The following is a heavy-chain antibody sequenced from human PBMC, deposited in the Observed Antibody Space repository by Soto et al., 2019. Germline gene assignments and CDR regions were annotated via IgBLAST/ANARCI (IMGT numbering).Heavy chain of an antibody. J-gene: IGHJ4*02. CDR1: GFTFTSSA. CDR3: AAGWDSSGYLMTDY. CDR2: IVVGSGNT. V-gene: IGHV1-58*01. Sequence: QLQLVQSGPEVKKPGTSVKVSCKASGFTFTSSAVQWVRQARGQRLEWIGWIVVGSGNTNYAQKFQERVTITRDMSTSTAYMELSSLRSEDTAVYYCAAGWDSSGYLMTDYWGQGTLVTVSS. D-gene: IGHD3-22*01.